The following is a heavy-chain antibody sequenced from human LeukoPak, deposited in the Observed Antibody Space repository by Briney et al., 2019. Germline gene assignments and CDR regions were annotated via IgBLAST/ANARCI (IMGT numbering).Heavy chain of an antibody. CDR1: GFTFSSYA. V-gene: IGHV3-48*03. Sequence: PGGSLRLSCAASGFTFSSYAMSWVRQAPGKGLEWVSYISSSGSTIYYADSVKGRFTISRDNAKNSLYLQMNSLRAEDTAVYYCARGDYGDYGYFDLWGRGTLVTVSS. J-gene: IGHJ2*01. D-gene: IGHD4-17*01. CDR3: ARGDYGDYGYFDL. CDR2: ISSSGSTI.